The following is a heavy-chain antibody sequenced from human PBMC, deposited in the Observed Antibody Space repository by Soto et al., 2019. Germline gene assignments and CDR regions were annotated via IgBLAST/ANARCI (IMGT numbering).Heavy chain of an antibody. Sequence: PGGSLRLSCAASGFTCINYGVSWVRQAPGKGLEWVSAISESGGSTYYADSVKGRFTLSRDNSKNTLYLQVNSLRPEDTAVYYCARRSYCSSASCDKFFAYWGKGTLVTVSS. J-gene: IGHJ4*02. CDR2: ISESGGST. CDR1: GFTCINYG. D-gene: IGHD2-2*02. V-gene: IGHV3-23*01. CDR3: ARRSYCSSASCDKFFAY.